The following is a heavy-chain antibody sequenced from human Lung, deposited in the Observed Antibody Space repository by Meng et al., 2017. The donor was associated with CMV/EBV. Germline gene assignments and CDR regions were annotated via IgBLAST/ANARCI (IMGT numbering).Heavy chain of an antibody. J-gene: IGHJ5*02. Sequence: ASXXVSXKASGYTFTNNGVSWLRQARGQGPEWMGWINTNNGNRNYAQKFQGRVILTTDTSTNTAYMELTSLTSDDTAVYYCARPFTSGWYNWFDPWGHGTXVTVSS. CDR1: GYTFTNNG. V-gene: IGHV1-18*01. CDR3: ARPFTSGWYNWFDP. CDR2: INTNNGNR. D-gene: IGHD6-19*01.